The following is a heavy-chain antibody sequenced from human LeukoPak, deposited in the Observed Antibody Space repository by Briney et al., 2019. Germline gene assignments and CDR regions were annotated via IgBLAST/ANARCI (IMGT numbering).Heavy chain of an antibody. J-gene: IGHJ4*02. D-gene: IGHD2-2*01. CDR1: GFTFDDYT. CDR2: ISWNSGIR. V-gene: IGHV3-9*01. CDR3: AKALRGGGYCSGTSCSFDY. Sequence: GGSLRLSCAASGFTFDDYTMHWVRQAPGKGLEWVSGISWNSGIRGYAASVEGRFTISRDNAKNSLFLQMNSLRAEDTALYYCAKALRGGGYCSGTSCSFDYWGQGTLVTVSP.